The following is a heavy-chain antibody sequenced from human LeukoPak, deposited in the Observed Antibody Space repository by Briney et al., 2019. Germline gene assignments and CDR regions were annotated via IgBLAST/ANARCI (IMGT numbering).Heavy chain of an antibody. V-gene: IGHV3-23*01. CDR2: FSGSGGST. Sequence: PGGYLRLYCPGSGFTFIGCAMRWVREAPWIGLGWVSAFSGSGGSTYYADSVKGRFTISRDNSKNTLYLQMNSLTAEDTAVYYCAKEWRRHSYGTFDYWGQGTLVTVSS. J-gene: IGHJ4*02. CDR3: AKEWRRHSYGTFDY. D-gene: IGHD5-18*01. CDR1: GFTFIGCA.